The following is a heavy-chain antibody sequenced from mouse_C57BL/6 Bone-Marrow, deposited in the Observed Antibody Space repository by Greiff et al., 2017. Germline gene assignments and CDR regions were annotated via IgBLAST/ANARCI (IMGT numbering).Heavy chain of an antibody. CDR3: TRRGQLRLYYYAMDY. CDR2: ISRGGDYS. V-gene: IGHV5-9-1*02. CDR1: GFTFSSYA. Sequence: DVKLVESGEGLVKPGGSLKLSCAASGFTFSSYAMSWVRQTPEKRLEWVAYISRGGDYSYYADTVKGRFTISRDNARNTLYLQMSSLKSEDTAMYYCTRRGQLRLYYYAMDYGGQGTSVTVSA. J-gene: IGHJ4*01. D-gene: IGHD3-2*02.